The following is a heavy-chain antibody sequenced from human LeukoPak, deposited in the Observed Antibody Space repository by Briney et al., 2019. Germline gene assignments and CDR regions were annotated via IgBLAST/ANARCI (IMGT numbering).Heavy chain of an antibody. CDR3: ARVTGYRIEDYFDY. CDR1: GGSISSSSYY. D-gene: IGHD6-13*01. Sequence: PSETLSLTCTVSGGSISSSSYYWGWIRQPPGKGLEWIGSIYYSGSTHYNPSLKSRVTISVDTSKNQFSLKLSSVTAADTAVYYCARVTGYRIEDYFDYWGQGTLVTVSS. J-gene: IGHJ4*02. V-gene: IGHV4-39*07. CDR2: IYYSGST.